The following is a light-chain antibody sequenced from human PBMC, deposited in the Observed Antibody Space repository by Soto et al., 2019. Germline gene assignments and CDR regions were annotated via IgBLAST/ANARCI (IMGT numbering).Light chain of an antibody. Sequence: EIVLTQSPGTLSLSPGERATLFCRASQSVSNYLAWYQQKPGQAPWLLIYGASSRATGIPDRFSGSGSGTDFTLTISRLEPEDFAVYYCQQYDTSPQTFGPGTKVDIK. CDR1: QSVSNY. CDR3: QQYDTSPQT. CDR2: GAS. J-gene: IGKJ3*01. V-gene: IGKV3-20*01.